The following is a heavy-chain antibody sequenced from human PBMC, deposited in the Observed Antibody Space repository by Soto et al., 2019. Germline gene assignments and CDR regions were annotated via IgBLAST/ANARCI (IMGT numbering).Heavy chain of an antibody. J-gene: IGHJ4*02. CDR1: GGSISSGGYY. V-gene: IGHV4-31*03. CDR3: ARVGPRNYYDSSGYYYYFDY. CDR2: IYYIGST. D-gene: IGHD3-22*01. Sequence: PSETLSLTCTVSGGSISSGGYYWSWIRQDPGKGLEWIGYIYYIGSTYYNPSLKSRVTISVDTSKNQFSLKLSSVTAADTAVYYCARVGPRNYYDSSGYYYYFDYWGKGTLVTVST.